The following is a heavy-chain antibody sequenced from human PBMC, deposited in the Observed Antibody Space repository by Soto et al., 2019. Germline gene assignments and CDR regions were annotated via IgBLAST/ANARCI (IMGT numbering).Heavy chain of an antibody. D-gene: IGHD2-2*01. J-gene: IGHJ6*02. CDR2: INPNSGGT. V-gene: IGHV1-2*02. CDR1: GYTFTGYY. Sequence: GASVKVSCKASGYTFTGYYMHWVRQAPGQGLEWMGWINPNSGGTNYAQKFQGRVTMTRDTSISTAYMELSRLRSDDTAVYYCARRSSVPAAMNYYGMDVWGQGTTVTVSS. CDR3: ARRSSVPAAMNYYGMDV.